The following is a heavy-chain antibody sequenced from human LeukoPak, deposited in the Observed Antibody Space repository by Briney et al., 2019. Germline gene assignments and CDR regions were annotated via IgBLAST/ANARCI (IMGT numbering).Heavy chain of an antibody. CDR3: ATDHLTDSGYDYAYD. CDR1: EYTLTELS. J-gene: IGHJ4*02. CDR2: FDPEDGET. Sequence: ASVKVSCKVSEYTLTELSMHWVRQAPGKGLEWMGGFDPEDGETIYAQKFQGRVTMTEDTSTDTAYMELSSLRSEDTAVYYCATDHLTDSGYDYAYDWGQGTLVTVSS. D-gene: IGHD5-12*01. V-gene: IGHV1-24*01.